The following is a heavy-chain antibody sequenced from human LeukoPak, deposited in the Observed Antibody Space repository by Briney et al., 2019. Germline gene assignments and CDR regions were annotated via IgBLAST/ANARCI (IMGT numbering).Heavy chain of an antibody. V-gene: IGHV4-59*01. J-gene: IGHJ4*02. CDR1: GGSISSYY. CDR2: IYYSGST. D-gene: IGHD3-9*01. CDR3: ARAVSFDWSNYFDY. Sequence: PSETLSLTCTVSGGSISSYYWSWIRQPPGKGLEWIGYIYYSGSTNYNPSLKSRVTISVDTSKNQFSLKLSSVTAADTAVYYCARAVSFDWSNYFDYWGQGTLVTVSS.